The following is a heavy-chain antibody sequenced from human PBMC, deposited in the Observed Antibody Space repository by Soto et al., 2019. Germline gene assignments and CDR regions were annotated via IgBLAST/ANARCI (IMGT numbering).Heavy chain of an antibody. D-gene: IGHD6-19*01. CDR2: IIPIFGTA. CDR1: GGTFSSYA. CDR3: ARGYGQWLFNWFDP. Sequence: QVQLVQSGAEVKKPGSSVKVSCKASGGTFSSYAISWVRQAPGQALAWMGGIIPIFGTANYAQKFQGRVTMTRDTSTSTVYMELSGLRSEDTAVYYCARGYGQWLFNWFDPWGQGTLVTVSS. J-gene: IGHJ5*02. V-gene: IGHV1-69*06.